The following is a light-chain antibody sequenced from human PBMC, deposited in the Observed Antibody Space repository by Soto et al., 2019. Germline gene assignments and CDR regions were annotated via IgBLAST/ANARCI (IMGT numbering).Light chain of an antibody. CDR1: SSNIGSNT. V-gene: IGLV1-44*01. CDR2: SNN. J-gene: IGLJ7*01. CDR3: AAWDDSLNGPL. Sequence: QSVLTQPPSASGTPGQRVTISCSGSSSNIGSNTVNWYQQLPGTDPKLLIYSNNQRPSGVPDRFSGSKSGTSASLAISGLQSEDEADYYCAAWDDSLNGPLFGGGTQLTVL.